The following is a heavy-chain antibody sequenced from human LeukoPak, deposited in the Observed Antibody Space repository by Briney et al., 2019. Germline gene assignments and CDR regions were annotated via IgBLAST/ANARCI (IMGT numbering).Heavy chain of an antibody. CDR1: GFTFSTYS. CDR2: ISSTSGYI. Sequence: PGGSLRLSCAASGFTFSTYSMNWVRQAPGKGLEWVSSISSTSGYISYTDSVKGRFTIFRDNAKNSLYLQMNSLRAEDTAVYYCAKVRSGDIAAALNYWGQGTLVPVSS. J-gene: IGHJ4*02. D-gene: IGHD6-13*01. V-gene: IGHV3-21*04. CDR3: AKVRSGDIAAALNY.